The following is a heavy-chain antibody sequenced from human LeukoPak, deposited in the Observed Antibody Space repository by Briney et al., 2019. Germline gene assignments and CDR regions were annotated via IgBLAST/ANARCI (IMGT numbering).Heavy chain of an antibody. V-gene: IGHV4-39*07. D-gene: IGHD6-13*01. CDR3: ARGYSGSWYFNWFDP. CDR2: IHYSGST. Sequence: KPSETLSLTCTVSGGSISSGTYYWGWIRQPPGKGLEWIGSIHYSGSTYYNPSLKSRVSISVDTSKNQFSLKLTSVTAADTAVYYCARGYSGSWYFNWFDPWGQGTLVTVSS. CDR1: GGSISSGTYY. J-gene: IGHJ5*02.